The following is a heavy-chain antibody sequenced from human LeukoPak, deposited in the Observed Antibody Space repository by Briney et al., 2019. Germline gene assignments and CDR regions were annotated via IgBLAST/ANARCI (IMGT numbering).Heavy chain of an antibody. CDR3: ARDRTGYFFDD. J-gene: IGHJ4*02. CDR2: IYSSGTT. V-gene: IGHV4-31*03. CDR1: GASISSGAYY. Sequence: NPSQTLSLTCTVSGASISSGAYYWSWIRQHPGKGLEWIGYIYSSGTTYYNPSLKSRVTISLDTSENQFSLKLSSVTAADTALYFCARDRTGYFFDDWGQGTLVRVSS.